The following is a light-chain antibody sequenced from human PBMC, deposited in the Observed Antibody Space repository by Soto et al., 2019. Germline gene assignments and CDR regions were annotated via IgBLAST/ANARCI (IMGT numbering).Light chain of an antibody. CDR3: CSYAGSYTPWV. Sequence: QSVLTQPRSVSGSPGQSVTISCTGTSSDVGGYNYVSWYQQHPGKAPKLMIYDVSKRPSGVPGRFSGSKSGNTASLTISGLQAEDEADYYCCSYAGSYTPWVFGGGTKLTVL. CDR2: DVS. V-gene: IGLV2-11*01. J-gene: IGLJ3*02. CDR1: SSDVGGYNY.